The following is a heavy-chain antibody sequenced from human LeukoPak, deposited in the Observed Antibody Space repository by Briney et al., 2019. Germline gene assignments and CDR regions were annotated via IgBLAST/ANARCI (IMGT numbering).Heavy chain of an antibody. Sequence: GGSLRLSCATSGFTFSNYWMHWVRQAPGKGLVWVSHINGDGSRTNYADSVKGRFTISRDNSKNTLYLQMNSLRAEDTALYYCAKDYDSSGLYYYMDVWGKGTTVTVSS. CDR3: AKDYDSSGLYYYMDV. CDR2: INGDGSRT. CDR1: GFTFSNYW. D-gene: IGHD3-22*01. V-gene: IGHV3-74*01. J-gene: IGHJ6*03.